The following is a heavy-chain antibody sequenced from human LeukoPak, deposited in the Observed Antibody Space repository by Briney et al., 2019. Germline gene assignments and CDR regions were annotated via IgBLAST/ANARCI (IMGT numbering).Heavy chain of an antibody. V-gene: IGHV3-74*03. CDR1: GFTFSNYF. Sequence: PSGGSLRLSCAASGFTFSNYFMHWVRQAPGKGLVWVSRINSDGTSTMYADSVKGRFTISRDNAKNTLYLQMNSLRDEDTAVYYWARRGNATRRFDPWGQGTLVTVSS. D-gene: IGHD2-15*01. CDR2: INSDGTST. CDR3: ARRGNATRRFDP. J-gene: IGHJ5*02.